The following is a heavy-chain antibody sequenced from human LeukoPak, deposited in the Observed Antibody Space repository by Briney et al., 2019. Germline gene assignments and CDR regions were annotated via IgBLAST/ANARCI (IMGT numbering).Heavy chain of an antibody. Sequence: PSETLSLTCTVSGGSISSYYRSWIRQPPGQGLEWLGYIYYSGSTNYNPSLKSRVTISVDTSKNQFSLKLSSVTAADTAVYYCARGVPIRRDGYNYATAASRLPHFDYWGQGTLVTVSS. CDR2: IYYSGST. J-gene: IGHJ4*02. CDR3: ARGVPIRRDGYNYATAASRLPHFDY. V-gene: IGHV4-59*12. D-gene: IGHD5-24*01. CDR1: GGSISSYY.